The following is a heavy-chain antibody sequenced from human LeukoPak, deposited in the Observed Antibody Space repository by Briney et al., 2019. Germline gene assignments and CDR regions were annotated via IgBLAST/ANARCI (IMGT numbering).Heavy chain of an antibody. CDR3: AREADYGEDYYYYYYMDV. CDR1: GFTFSSYE. D-gene: IGHD4-17*01. CDR2: ISSSGSTI. V-gene: IGHV3-48*03. Sequence: GGSLRLSCAASGFTFSSYEMNWVRQAPGKGLEWVSYISSSGSTIYYADSVKGRFTISRDNAKNSLYLQMNSLRAEDTAVYYCAREADYGEDYYYYYYMDVWGKGTTVTVSS. J-gene: IGHJ6*03.